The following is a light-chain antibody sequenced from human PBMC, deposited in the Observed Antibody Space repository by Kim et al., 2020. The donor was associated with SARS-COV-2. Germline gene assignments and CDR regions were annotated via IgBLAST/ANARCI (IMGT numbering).Light chain of an antibody. CDR2: GKN. J-gene: IGLJ2*01. Sequence: SSELTQDPTRAREFGRLIRIPCPGDSLRSYYASRYQQKPGQAPVLVIYGKNNRPSGIPDRFSGSSSGNTASLTITGAQAADEADSYCNSRDRTGPVVSDGGTQL. V-gene: IGLV3-19*01. CDR3: NSRDRTGPVV. CDR1: SLRSYY.